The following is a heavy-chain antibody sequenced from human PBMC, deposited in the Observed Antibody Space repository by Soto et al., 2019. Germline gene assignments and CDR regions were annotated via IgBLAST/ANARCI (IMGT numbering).Heavy chain of an antibody. J-gene: IGHJ4*02. CDR1: GYTFTSYA. Sequence: QVQLVQSGAEVKKPGASVKVSCKASGYTFTSYAMHWVREAPGQRLEWMGWINAGNGNTKYSQKVQGRVTITRDTSARTAHVEMSSLRSEDTSVYYCARGSTSRCDCWGQGTLVTVSS. CDR2: INAGNGNT. CDR3: ARGSTSRCDC. V-gene: IGHV1-3*01. D-gene: IGHD2-2*01.